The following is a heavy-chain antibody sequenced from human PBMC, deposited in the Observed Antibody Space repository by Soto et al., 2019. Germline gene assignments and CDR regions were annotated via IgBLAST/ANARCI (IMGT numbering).Heavy chain of an antibody. Sequence: QVELVQSGPELQKPGASVKLSCKASGYTFTSYYMHWVRQAPGQGLEWMGLIKASGGSTIYAQNFQGRVTMTGDKSTSTVYMELSSLRSEDTAVYYCARAGPYGMDVWGQGTMVTVSS. CDR3: ARAGPYGMDV. J-gene: IGHJ6*02. CDR2: IKASGGST. V-gene: IGHV1-46*01. CDR1: GYTFTSYY.